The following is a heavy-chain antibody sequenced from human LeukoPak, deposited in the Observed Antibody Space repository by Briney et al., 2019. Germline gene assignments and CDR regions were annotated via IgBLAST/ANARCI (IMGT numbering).Heavy chain of an antibody. Sequence: GASVKVSCKASGYTFTSYYMHWVRQAPGQGLEWMGIINPSGGSTSYAQKFQGRVTMTRDTSTSTVYMELSSLRSEDTAVYHCATVFGDSTIDYWGQGTLVTVSS. D-gene: IGHD4-17*01. J-gene: IGHJ4*02. CDR3: ATVFGDSTIDY. CDR2: INPSGGST. CDR1: GYTFTSYY. V-gene: IGHV1-46*03.